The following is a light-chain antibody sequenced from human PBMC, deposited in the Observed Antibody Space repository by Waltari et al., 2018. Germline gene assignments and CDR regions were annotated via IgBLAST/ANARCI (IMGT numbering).Light chain of an antibody. J-gene: IGLJ2*01. Sequence: QSALTQPPSASGTPGQRVTIPCYGRTSNTGRNTVNWYQQLPGTAPKHLIYNNHQRPSGVPDRFSGSKSGTSASLAISGLQSEDEADYYCAAWDDSLNVSFGGGTKLTVL. CDR1: TSNTGRNT. CDR3: AAWDDSLNVS. CDR2: NNH. V-gene: IGLV1-44*01.